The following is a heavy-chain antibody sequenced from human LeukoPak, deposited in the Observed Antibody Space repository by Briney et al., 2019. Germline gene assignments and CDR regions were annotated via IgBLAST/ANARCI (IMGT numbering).Heavy chain of an antibody. CDR2: INPNSGGT. V-gene: IGHV1-2*02. J-gene: IGHJ4*02. CDR3: ARDDCSGGSCYSYFDY. Sequence: GASVKVSCKASGYTFTSYYMHWVRQAPGQGLEWMGWINPNSGGTNYAQKFQGRVTMTRDTSISTAYMELSRLRSDDTAVYYCARDDCSGGSCYSYFDYWGQGTLVTVSS. D-gene: IGHD2-15*01. CDR1: GYTFTSYY.